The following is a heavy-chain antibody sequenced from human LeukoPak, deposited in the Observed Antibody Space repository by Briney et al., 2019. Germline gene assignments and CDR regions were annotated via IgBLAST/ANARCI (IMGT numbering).Heavy chain of an antibody. D-gene: IGHD1-26*01. CDR2: IYYSGST. V-gene: IGHV4-61*01. CDR3: ARGSYYDY. J-gene: IGHJ4*02. CDR1: GGSVSSGSYY. Sequence: SETLSLTCTVSGGSVSSGSYYWSWIRQPPGKGLEWIGHIYYSGSTNYNPSLKSRVTISVDTSKNQFSLKLSSVTAADTAVYYCARGSYYDYWGQGTLVTVSS.